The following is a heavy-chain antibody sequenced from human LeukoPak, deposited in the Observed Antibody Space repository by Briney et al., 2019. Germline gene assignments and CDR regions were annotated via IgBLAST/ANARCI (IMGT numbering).Heavy chain of an antibody. CDR1: GFTFSSYS. CDR3: ARVLAGDGYDC. J-gene: IGHJ4*02. Sequence: GGSLRLSCAASGFTFSSYSMNWVRQAPGKGLEWVSSISSSSSYIYYADSVKGRFTISRDNAKNSLYLQMSSLRAEDTAVYYCARVLAGDGYDCWGQGTLVTVSS. CDR2: ISSSSSYI. D-gene: IGHD5-24*01. V-gene: IGHV3-21*01.